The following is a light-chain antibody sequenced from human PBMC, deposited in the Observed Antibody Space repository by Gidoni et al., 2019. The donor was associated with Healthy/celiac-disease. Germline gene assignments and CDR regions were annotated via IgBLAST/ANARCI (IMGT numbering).Light chain of an antibody. Sequence: QSALTQPASVSGSPGQSITISCTGTSSDVGGYTYVSWYQQPPGKAPKLMIYDVSNRPSGVSNRFSGSKSGNTASLTISGLQAEDEADYYCSSYTSSSTRVFGTGTKVTVL. CDR3: SSYTSSSTRV. CDR2: DVS. V-gene: IGLV2-14*03. J-gene: IGLJ1*01. CDR1: SSDVGGYTY.